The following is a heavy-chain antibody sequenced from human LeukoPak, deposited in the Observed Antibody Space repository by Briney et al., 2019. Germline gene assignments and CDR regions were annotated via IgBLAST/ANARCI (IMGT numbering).Heavy chain of an antibody. V-gene: IGHV1-2*04. Sequence: ASVKVSCKASGYTITDYYLHWVRQAPGQGLEWMGWIIPNTGGTNYAQKFQDWVTMSSDTSISTAYMELSSLRSDGTAVYYCARGSPSYAQWHFDLWGRGTLVTASS. J-gene: IGHJ2*01. CDR1: GYTITDYY. D-gene: IGHD2/OR15-2a*01. CDR3: ARGSPSYAQWHFDL. CDR2: IIPNTGGT.